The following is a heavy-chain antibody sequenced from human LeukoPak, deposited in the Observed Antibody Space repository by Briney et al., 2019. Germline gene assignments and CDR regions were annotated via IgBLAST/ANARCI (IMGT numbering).Heavy chain of an antibody. CDR3: ARANYFDY. CDR1: GVSISSYY. J-gene: IGHJ4*02. CDR2: IYYSGST. Sequence: SETLSLTCTVSGVSISSYYWSWFRQPPGKGPEWIGSIYYSGSTNYNPSLKSRVTMSVDTSKNQFSLKLSSVTAADTAVYYCARANYFDYWGQGTLVTVSS. V-gene: IGHV4-59*01.